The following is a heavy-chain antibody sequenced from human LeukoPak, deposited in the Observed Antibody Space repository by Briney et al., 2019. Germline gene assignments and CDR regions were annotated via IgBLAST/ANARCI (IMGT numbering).Heavy chain of an antibody. Sequence: GGSLRLSCAASGFTFSGSAMHWVRQASGKGLEWVGRIRSKANSYATAYAASVKGRFTISRDDSKNTAYLQMNSLKTEDTAVYYCASLYGGSDYWGQGTLVTVSS. CDR3: ASLYGGSDY. D-gene: IGHD4-23*01. J-gene: IGHJ4*02. CDR2: IRSKANSYAT. CDR1: GFTFSGSA. V-gene: IGHV3-73*01.